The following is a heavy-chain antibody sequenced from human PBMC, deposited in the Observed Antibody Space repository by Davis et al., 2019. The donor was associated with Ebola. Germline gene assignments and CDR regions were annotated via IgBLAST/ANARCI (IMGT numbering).Heavy chain of an antibody. CDR2: TKEDGSQQ. V-gene: IGHV3-7*01. CDR3: ARDRGWLAHDY. J-gene: IGHJ4*02. CDR1: GFTFSNYW. Sequence: GESLKISCAASGFTFSNYWMNWVRQAPGKGLEWIGQTKEDGSQQYYLDSLKGRFTISRDNAKNSLYLQMNSLRAEDTAVYYCARDRGWLAHDYWGRGTLVTVSS. D-gene: IGHD3-22*01.